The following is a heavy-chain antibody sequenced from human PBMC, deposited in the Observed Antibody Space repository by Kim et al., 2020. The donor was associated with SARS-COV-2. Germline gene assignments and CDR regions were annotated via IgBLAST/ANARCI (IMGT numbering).Heavy chain of an antibody. V-gene: IGHV3-66*01. Sequence: YYADSVKGRFTISRNNSKNTLYHKMNGLRAEDTAVYYCATTSSSVNYMDVWGKGTTVTVSS. CDR3: ATTSSSVNYMDV. J-gene: IGHJ6*03. D-gene: IGHD6-6*01.